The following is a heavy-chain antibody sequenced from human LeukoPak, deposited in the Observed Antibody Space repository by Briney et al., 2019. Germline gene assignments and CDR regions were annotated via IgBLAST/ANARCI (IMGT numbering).Heavy chain of an antibody. Sequence: PGGSLRLSCAASGFTFSSYSMNWVRQAPGRGLEWVSSISSSSTNVYYIDSVKGRFTTSRDNAKNSLYLQLNSLGAEDTAVYYCARVGAVTAGYWGQGTLVTVSS. CDR1: GFTFSSYS. CDR3: ARVGAVTAGY. J-gene: IGHJ4*02. CDR2: ISSSSTNV. D-gene: IGHD6-19*01. V-gene: IGHV3-21*01.